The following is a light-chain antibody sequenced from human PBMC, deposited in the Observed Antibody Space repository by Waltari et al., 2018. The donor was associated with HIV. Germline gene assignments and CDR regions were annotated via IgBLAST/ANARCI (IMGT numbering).Light chain of an antibody. CDR1: SSNIGSNT. Sequence: QSVLTQPPSASGAPGQWVTISCSGSSSNIGSNTVNWYQHLPGTAPKLLIYRNNQRPSGVPDRFSGSKSGTSASLAISGLRSEDEADYYCAAWTDSRYVVFGGGTKLTVL. J-gene: IGLJ2*01. CDR2: RNN. CDR3: AAWTDSRYVV. V-gene: IGLV1-44*01.